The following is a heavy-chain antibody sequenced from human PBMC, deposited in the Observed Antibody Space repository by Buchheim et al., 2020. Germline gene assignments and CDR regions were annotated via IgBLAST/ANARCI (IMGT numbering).Heavy chain of an antibody. Sequence: EVQLVESGGGLVQPGGSLRLSCAASGFTFSSYWMHWVRQAPGKGLVWVSRINTDGSSTSYADSVKGRFTISRDHAKNMLYLQMNDLRAEDTAVYYCVRRGNYDGFGYWGQGTL. J-gene: IGHJ4*02. D-gene: IGHD1-7*01. V-gene: IGHV3-74*01. CDR2: INTDGSST. CDR3: VRRGNYDGFGY. CDR1: GFTFSSYW.